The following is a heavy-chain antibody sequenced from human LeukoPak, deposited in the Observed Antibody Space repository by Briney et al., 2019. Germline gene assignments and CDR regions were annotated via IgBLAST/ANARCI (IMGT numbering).Heavy chain of an antibody. CDR3: AHTVTPRYFQF. CDR2: ISSSSSYI. V-gene: IGHV3-21*01. J-gene: IGHJ1*01. D-gene: IGHD4-17*01. CDR1: GFAFSNYS. Sequence: GGSLRLSCAASGFAFSNYSMAWVRQAPGKGLEWVSFISSSSSYIYYADSVKGRFTISRDNAKNSLYLQMNSLRTEDTALYYCAHTVTPRYFQFWGQGTLVTVSS.